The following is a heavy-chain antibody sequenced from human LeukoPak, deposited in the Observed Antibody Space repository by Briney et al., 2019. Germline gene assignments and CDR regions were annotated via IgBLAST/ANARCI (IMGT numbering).Heavy chain of an antibody. V-gene: IGHV3-48*03. CDR1: GFPLNFYE. D-gene: IGHD5-18*01. Sequence: GGPLSLPCAPCGFPLNFYEAICAPHATGKAREWVSYLISCGSTIYYPHPVKSRYTISRDNDKDSLYPELNSLSAEDSAVFYYSRSYVDKAVALDYWGQGTLVTVSS. CDR2: LISCGSTI. J-gene: IGHJ4*02. CDR3: SRSYVDKAVALDY.